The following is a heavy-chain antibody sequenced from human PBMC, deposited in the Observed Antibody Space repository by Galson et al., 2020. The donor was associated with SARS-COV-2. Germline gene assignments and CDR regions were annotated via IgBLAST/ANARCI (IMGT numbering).Heavy chain of an antibody. CDR3: ARGYYDSLTGYQTPFDY. D-gene: IGHD3-9*01. J-gene: IGHJ4*02. CDR1: GFSLSTSGMC. V-gene: IGHV2-70*11. CDR2: IDWDDDK. Sequence: ESGPTLVKPTQTLTLTCTFSGFSLSTSGMCVSWIRQPPGKALEWLARIDWDDDKYYSTSLKTRLTISKDTSKNQVVLTMTNMDPVDTATYYCARGYYDSLTGYQTPFDYWGQGTLVTVSS.